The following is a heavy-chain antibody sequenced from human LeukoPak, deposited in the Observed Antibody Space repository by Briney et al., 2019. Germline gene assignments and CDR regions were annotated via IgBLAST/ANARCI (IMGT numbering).Heavy chain of an antibody. Sequence: PSETLSLTCIVSGVSISNYYWSWIRQPPGKGLEWIGYIYNSGRTSCNPYFKGRVSISADMPRNQVSLRLTSVTAADTAVYYCARGYFYWGQGALVTVSS. V-gene: IGHV4-4*08. CDR3: ARGYFY. D-gene: IGHD3-9*01. CDR2: IYNSGRT. CDR1: GVSISNYY. J-gene: IGHJ4*02.